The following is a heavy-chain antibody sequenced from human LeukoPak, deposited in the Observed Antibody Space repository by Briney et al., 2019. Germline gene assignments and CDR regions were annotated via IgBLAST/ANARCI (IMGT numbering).Heavy chain of an antibody. CDR3: ARESSGTSDY. Sequence: ASVKVSCKASGGTFSSYAISWGRQAPGQGLEWMGWISAYNGNTNYAQKLQGRVTMTTDTSTSTAYMELRSLRSDDTAVYYCARESSGTSDYWGQGTLVTVSS. J-gene: IGHJ4*02. CDR2: ISAYNGNT. CDR1: GGTFSSYA. D-gene: IGHD3-10*01. V-gene: IGHV1-18*01.